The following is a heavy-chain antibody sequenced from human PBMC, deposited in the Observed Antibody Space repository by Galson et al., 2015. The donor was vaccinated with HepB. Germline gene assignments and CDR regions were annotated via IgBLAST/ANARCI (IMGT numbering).Heavy chain of an antibody. J-gene: IGHJ6*03. CDR1: GGSFSNDA. CDR2: TIPIFGTT. CDR3: ARGPRGWSNYHYYYYMDV. V-gene: IGHV1-69*13. Sequence: SVKVSCKASGGSFSNDAISWMRQAPGQGLEWMGGTIPIFGTTNYAQKFQGRVTIAADESTDTAYMEMSSLRSEDTAVYYCARGPRGWSNYHYYYYMDVWGKGTTVTVSS. D-gene: IGHD3-3*01.